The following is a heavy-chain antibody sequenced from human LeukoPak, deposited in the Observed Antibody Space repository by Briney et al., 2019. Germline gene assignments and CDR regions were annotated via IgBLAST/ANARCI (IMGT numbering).Heavy chain of an antibody. Sequence: GGSLRLSCAASRFSFSNHSMNWVRQAPGKGLEWVSYISNSGSAKYYAASVKGRFTISRDNGKNSLYLQMNSLRAEDTAVYYCARDWVTGSGSYYYYGMDVWGQGTTVTVSS. J-gene: IGHJ6*02. CDR3: ARDWVTGSGSYYYYGMDV. D-gene: IGHD1-26*01. V-gene: IGHV3-48*01. CDR2: ISNSGSAK. CDR1: RFSFSNHS.